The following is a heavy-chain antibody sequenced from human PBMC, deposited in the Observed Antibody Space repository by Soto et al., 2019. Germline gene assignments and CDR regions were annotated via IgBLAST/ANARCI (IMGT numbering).Heavy chain of an antibody. V-gene: IGHV1-18*01. CDR3: ATSPFPTPSFGMDV. J-gene: IGHJ6*02. Sequence: EASVKVSCKASGYTFTNYDINWVRQAPGQGLEWMGWISTYTGNTNYAQKLQGRVTMTTDTSTSTAYLQWSSLKASDTAIYYCATSPFPTPSFGMDVWGQGTTVTVSS. CDR1: GYTFTNYD. D-gene: IGHD2-2*01. CDR2: ISTYTGNT.